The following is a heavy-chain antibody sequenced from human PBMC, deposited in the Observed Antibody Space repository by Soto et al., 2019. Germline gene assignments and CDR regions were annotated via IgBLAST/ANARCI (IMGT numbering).Heavy chain of an antibody. V-gene: IGHV1-3*01. CDR1: GGTFSSYA. CDR3: ARDSIGIAAAGTDFDP. CDR2: INAGNGNT. J-gene: IGHJ5*02. D-gene: IGHD6-13*01. Sequence: GASVKVSCKASGGTFSSYAMHWVRQAPGQRLEWMGWINAGNGNTKYSQKFQGRVTITRDTSASTAYMELSSLRSEDTAVYYCARDSIGIAAAGTDFDPWGQGTLVTVSS.